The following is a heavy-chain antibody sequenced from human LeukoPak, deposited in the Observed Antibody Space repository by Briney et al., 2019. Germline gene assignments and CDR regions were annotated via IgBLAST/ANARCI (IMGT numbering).Heavy chain of an antibody. CDR1: GGSISNYY. J-gene: IGHJ4*02. V-gene: IGHV4-59*04. Sequence: SETLSLTCTVSGGSISNYYWSWIRQPPDKGLEWIANIYHSGSSYYNPSLQSRVTISVDTSKNQFSLSLRSVTATDTAVYYCATYPGVAVAGFDYWGQGTLVTVSS. D-gene: IGHD6-19*01. CDR3: ATYPGVAVAGFDY. CDR2: IYHSGSS.